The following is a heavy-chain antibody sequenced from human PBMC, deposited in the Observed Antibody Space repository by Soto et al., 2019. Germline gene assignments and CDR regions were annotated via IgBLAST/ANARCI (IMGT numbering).Heavy chain of an antibody. Sequence: QVQLVQSGAEMKNPGASVRVSCRASGYTFTSYNLHWVRQAPGHGLEWRGIIDPSGAGTRYAQKFQGTVTLTSDASTSTVHLELTGLRSEDTAVYYCASIPGTSSGWVLHHWGQGTLVTVSS. J-gene: IGHJ5*02. CDR3: ASIPGTSSGWVLHH. CDR2: IDPSGAGT. V-gene: IGHV1-46*01. D-gene: IGHD6-19*01. CDR1: GYTFTSYN.